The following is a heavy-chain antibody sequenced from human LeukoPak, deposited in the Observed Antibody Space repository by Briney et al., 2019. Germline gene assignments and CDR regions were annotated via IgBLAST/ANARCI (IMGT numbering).Heavy chain of an antibody. V-gene: IGHV1-2*06. CDR2: INPNSGGT. D-gene: IGHD6-13*01. J-gene: IGHJ4*02. CDR1: GYTFTGYY. Sequence: EASVKVSCKASGYTFTGYYMHWARQAPGQGLEWMGRINPNSGGTNYAQKFQGRVTMTRDTSISTAYMELSRLRSDDTAVYYCARSIAAAGRHDYWGQGTLVTVSS. CDR3: ARSIAAAGRHDY.